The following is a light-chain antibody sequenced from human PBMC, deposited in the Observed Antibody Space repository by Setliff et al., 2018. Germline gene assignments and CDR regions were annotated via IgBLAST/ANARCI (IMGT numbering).Light chain of an antibody. CDR2: EVT. CDR1: SSDVGGYNY. CDR3: LSYTSKTTHAL. V-gene: IGLV2-14*03. Sequence: QSVLTQPAAVSGSPGQSIAISCAGTSSDVGGYNYVSWYQQHPGKAPKLMIYEVTKRPSGVSDRFAGSKSGNTAPLTISGLQAEDEADYYCLSYTSKTTHALFAGGTKVTVL. J-gene: IGLJ2*01.